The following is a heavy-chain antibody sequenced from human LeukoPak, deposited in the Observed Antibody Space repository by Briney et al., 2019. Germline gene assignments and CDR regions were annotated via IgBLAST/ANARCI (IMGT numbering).Heavy chain of an antibody. J-gene: IGHJ6*03. V-gene: IGHV1-46*01. D-gene: IGHD1-26*01. CDR1: GYTFTMYY. Sequence: GASVKVSCKASGYTFTMYYIHWVRQAPGQGLEWMGMINPSDGATTYAQRFQGRVTMTRDMSTTTVYMDLRSLRSEDTAVYFCASERCGGLSGSVWGLFASYYTYYYMDVWGRGTTVTVSS. CDR3: ASERCGGLSGSVWGLFASYYTYYYMDV. CDR2: INPSDGAT.